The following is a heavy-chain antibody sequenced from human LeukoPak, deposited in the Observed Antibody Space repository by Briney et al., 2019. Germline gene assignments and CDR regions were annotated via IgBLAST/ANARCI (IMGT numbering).Heavy chain of an antibody. V-gene: IGHV3-23*01. CDR3: AKLGAYRIYSFIDF. CDR1: GFRFTSYA. Sequence: GGSLRLSCAASGFRFTSYAMIWIRQAPGGVLEWVACISGRGGSTYYSDPVKGRFTISRDTSDNTLHLDMSTLTTADTAVYFCAKLGAYRIYSFIDFWGQGIPVTVSS. CDR2: ISGRGGST. J-gene: IGHJ4*02. D-gene: IGHD3-16*01.